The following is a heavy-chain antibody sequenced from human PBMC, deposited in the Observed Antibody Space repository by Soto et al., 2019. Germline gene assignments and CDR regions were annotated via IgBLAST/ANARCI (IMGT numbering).Heavy chain of an antibody. V-gene: IGHV4-31*03. Sequence: QVQLQASGPGLVQPSQTLSLACTVSGDSISSGGYYWSWIRQHPGKGLEWIGYISYSGSTFYNPSRKSRVTISVDTSKNQFSLKLSSVTAADTAVYYVARGLSVTLFDFWGLGTLGTVSS. CDR2: ISYSGST. J-gene: IGHJ4*02. CDR3: ARGLSVTLFDF. CDR1: GDSISSGGYY. D-gene: IGHD4-17*01.